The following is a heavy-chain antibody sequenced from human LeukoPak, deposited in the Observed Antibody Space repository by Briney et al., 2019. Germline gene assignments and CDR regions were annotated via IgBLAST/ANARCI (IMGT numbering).Heavy chain of an antibody. CDR2: INVYNDYT. V-gene: IGHV1-18*01. CDR3: ARVPKVGELSIDY. D-gene: IGHD3-10*01. Sequence: ASVKVSCKTSGYTFTDYGITWVRQAPGQGLEWMGWINVYNDYTTYAQKFQGRVTMTRDTSTSTVYMELSSLRSEDTAVYYCARVPKVGELSIDYWGQGTLVTVSS. J-gene: IGHJ4*02. CDR1: GYTFTDYG.